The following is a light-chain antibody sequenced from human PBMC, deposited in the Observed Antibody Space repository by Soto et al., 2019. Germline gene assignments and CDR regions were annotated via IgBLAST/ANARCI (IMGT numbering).Light chain of an antibody. J-gene: IGKJ3*01. V-gene: IGKV3-20*01. CDR1: QIVSSSY. CDR3: QQYGSSRVT. Sequence: EIVLTQSPGTLSLSPGERATLSCRASQIVSSSYLAWYQQKPGQAPRLLIYGASSRATGIPDRFSGSGSGTDFTLTISRLEPEDFAVYYCQQYGSSRVTFGPGTKVDIK. CDR2: GAS.